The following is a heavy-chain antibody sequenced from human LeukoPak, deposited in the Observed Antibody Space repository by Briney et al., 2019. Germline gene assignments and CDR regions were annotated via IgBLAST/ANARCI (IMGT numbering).Heavy chain of an antibody. CDR2: IRHDGGNK. D-gene: IGHD2-8*02. CDR1: GFTFSRYG. CDR3: ATYRQVLLPFES. Sequence: GGSLRLSCAASGFTFSRYGMHWVRQSPGKGLEWVAFIRHDGGNKDYADSVRGRFTISRDNSKSTLSLQMNSLRAEDTAIYYCATYRQVLLPFESWGQGTLVTVSS. V-gene: IGHV3-30*02. J-gene: IGHJ4*02.